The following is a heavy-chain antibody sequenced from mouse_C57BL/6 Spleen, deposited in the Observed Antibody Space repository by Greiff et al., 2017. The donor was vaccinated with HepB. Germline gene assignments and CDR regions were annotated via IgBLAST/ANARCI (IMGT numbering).Heavy chain of an antibody. V-gene: IGHV1-50*01. D-gene: IGHD1-1*01. Sequence: QVQLQQPGAELVKPGASVKLSCKASGYTFTSYWMQWVKQRPGQGLEWIGEIYPSDSYTNYNQKFKGKATLTVDTSSSTAYMQLSSLTSEDSAVYYCARYYYGSEGGFAYWGQGTLVTVSA. CDR3: ARYYYGSEGGFAY. J-gene: IGHJ3*01. CDR1: GYTFTSYW. CDR2: IYPSDSYT.